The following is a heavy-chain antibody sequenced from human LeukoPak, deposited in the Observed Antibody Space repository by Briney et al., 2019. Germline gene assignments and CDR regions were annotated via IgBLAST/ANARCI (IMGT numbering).Heavy chain of an antibody. V-gene: IGHV4-39*07. CDR2: IYYRGST. D-gene: IGHD2-2*02. CDR3: ARDQGYCSSSSCYTFDL. Sequence: SETLSLTCTVSGGSISSSSYYWGWIRQPPGKGLEWIGGIYYRGSTYYNPSLKSRVTISVDTSKNQFSLRLSSVTAADTAVYYCARDQGYCSSSSCYTFDLWGQGTLVTVSS. J-gene: IGHJ4*02. CDR1: GGSISSSSYY.